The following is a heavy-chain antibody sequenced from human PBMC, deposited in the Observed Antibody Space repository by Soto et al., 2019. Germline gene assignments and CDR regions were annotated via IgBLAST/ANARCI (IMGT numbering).Heavy chain of an antibody. D-gene: IGHD1-26*01. J-gene: IGHJ6*02. CDR3: ARPGGFGDYYGMDV. CDR2: IVVGSGNT. V-gene: IGHV1-58*01. CDR1: GFTFTSSA. Sequence: SVKVSCKASGFTFTSSAVQWVRQARGQRLEWIGWIVVGSGNTNYAQKFQERVTITRDMSTGTAYMELRSLRSDDTAVYYCARPGGFGDYYGMDVWGQGTTVTVSS.